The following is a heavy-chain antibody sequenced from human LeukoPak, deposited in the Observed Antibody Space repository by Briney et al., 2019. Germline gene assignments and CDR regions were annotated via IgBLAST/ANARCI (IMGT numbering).Heavy chain of an antibody. V-gene: IGHV3-30*02. Sequence: GGSLRLSCAASGFTFSSYGMHWVRQAPGKGLEWVAFIRYDGSNKYYAESVKGRFTISRDNSKYTVYLQMNSLRSDDTAVYYCARDRAIGATSEHGDYYYMDVWGKGTTVTISS. J-gene: IGHJ6*03. CDR2: IRYDGSNK. D-gene: IGHD2-2*02. CDR1: GFTFSSYG. CDR3: ARDRAIGATSEHGDYYYMDV.